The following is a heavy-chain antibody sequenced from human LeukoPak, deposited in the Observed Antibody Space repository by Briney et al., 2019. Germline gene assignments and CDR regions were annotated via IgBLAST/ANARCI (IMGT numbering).Heavy chain of an antibody. J-gene: IGHJ4*02. V-gene: IGHV1-69*05. CDR2: IIPIFGTA. Sequence: SVKVSCKASGGTFRSYAISWVRQAPGQGLEWMGGIIPIFGTANYAQKFQGRVTITTDESTSTAYMELSSLRSEDTAVYYCARDADRHYYGSGSYFVYWGQGTLVTVSS. CDR1: GGTFRSYA. D-gene: IGHD3-10*01. CDR3: ARDADRHYYGSGSYFVY.